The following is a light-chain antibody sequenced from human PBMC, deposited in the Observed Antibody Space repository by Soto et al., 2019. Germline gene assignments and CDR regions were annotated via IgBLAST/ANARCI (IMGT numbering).Light chain of an antibody. CDR1: QSVSTTY. CDR3: QPYGTSPRT. CDR2: GAS. Sequence: EIVLTQSPGTLSLSPGERATLSCRASQSVSTTYLAWYQQKPGQAPRLLIYGASSRATGIPYRFSGSGSGADFTLTIRRLEPEDFAVYYCQPYGTSPRTFGQGTKVEIK. V-gene: IGKV3-20*01. J-gene: IGKJ1*01.